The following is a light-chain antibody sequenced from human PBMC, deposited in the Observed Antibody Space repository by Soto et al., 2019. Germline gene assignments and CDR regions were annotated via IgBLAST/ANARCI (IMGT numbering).Light chain of an antibody. J-gene: IGKJ2*01. CDR2: GAS. CDR3: QQYRDWPPTYT. Sequence: TVMTQSPATLSAYPGETATLSCSASQSIGINLAWYQQQPGHAPRLLIYGASTRATDIPARFSASRSATEFTLTISSLQSEDFAIYYCQQYRDWPPTYTFGQGTKLDI. CDR1: QSIGIN. V-gene: IGKV3-15*01.